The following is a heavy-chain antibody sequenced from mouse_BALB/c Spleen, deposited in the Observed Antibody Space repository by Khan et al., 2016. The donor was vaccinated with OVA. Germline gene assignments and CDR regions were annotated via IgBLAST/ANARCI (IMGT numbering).Heavy chain of an antibody. CDR3: ARSGYGNPFAY. Sequence: QVQLQQSGAELVKPGSSLKISCKASGYTFTSYYMYWVKQRPGQGLEWIGGINPSNGGTHFNEKFKSKATLTVDKSSRTAYMQLSSLTSKDSAVYYCARSGYGNPFAYWGQGTLVTVSA. D-gene: IGHD2-1*01. CDR2: INPSNGGT. V-gene: IGHV1S81*02. CDR1: GYTFTSYY. J-gene: IGHJ3*01.